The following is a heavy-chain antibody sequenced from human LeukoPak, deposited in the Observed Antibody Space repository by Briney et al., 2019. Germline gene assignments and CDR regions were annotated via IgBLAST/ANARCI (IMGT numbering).Heavy chain of an antibody. J-gene: IGHJ4*02. V-gene: IGHV3-15*01. CDR2: IRSNSDGGTA. Sequence: GGSLRLSCAASGFTFSGFAMSWVRQAPGKGLDWVGLIRSNSDGGTADYAAPLKGRFTISRDDSQDTLFLQLSSLEIDDTGMYYCATWDGVDWGQGTLVTVSS. D-gene: IGHD1-26*01. CDR1: GFTFSGFA. CDR3: ATWDGVD.